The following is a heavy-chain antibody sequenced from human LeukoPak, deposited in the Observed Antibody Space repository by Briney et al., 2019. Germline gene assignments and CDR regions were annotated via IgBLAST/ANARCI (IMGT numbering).Heavy chain of an antibody. CDR3: TKCYYDSSGWYGTGDYFDY. CDR1: GFTFSNVW. V-gene: IGHV3-15*01. J-gene: IGHJ4*02. CDR2: IKGKIDGGTI. D-gene: IGHD3-22*01. Sequence: GGSLRLSCAASGFTFSNVWMNWVRQGPGKGLEWVGRIKGKIDGGTIDYAAPVKGRFTISRDDSKNTLYLQMNSLKTEDTAVYFCTKCYYDSSGWYGTGDYFDYRGQGTLVTVSS.